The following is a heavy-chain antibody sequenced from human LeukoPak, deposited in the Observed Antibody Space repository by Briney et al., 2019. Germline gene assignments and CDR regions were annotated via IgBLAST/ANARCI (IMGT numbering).Heavy chain of an antibody. CDR1: GYTFTDYY. D-gene: IGHD2-2*01. CDR2: INPNNDDT. V-gene: IGHV1-2*02. Sequence: ASVKVSCKASGYTFTDYYMHWVRQAPGQGLEWMGWINPNNDDTNYAQKFQGRVTMTRDTSISTAYMELTRLTSDDTAVYYCARGGDIVVVPAASWDAFDIWGQGTMVTVSS. J-gene: IGHJ3*02. CDR3: ARGGDIVVVPAASWDAFDI.